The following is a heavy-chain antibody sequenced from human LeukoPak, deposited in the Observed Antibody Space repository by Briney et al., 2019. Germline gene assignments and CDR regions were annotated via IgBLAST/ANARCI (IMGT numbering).Heavy chain of an antibody. CDR2: IYTSGST. V-gene: IGHV4-4*07. Sequence: SETLSLTCTVSGGSISSYYWSWIRQPAGKGLEWIGRIYTSGSTNYNPSLKSRVTMSVDTSKNQFTLKLSSVTAADTAVYYCARAPPGYSGYDSGVWFDPWGQGTLVTVSS. D-gene: IGHD5-12*01. CDR1: GGSISSYY. J-gene: IGHJ5*02. CDR3: ARAPPGYSGYDSGVWFDP.